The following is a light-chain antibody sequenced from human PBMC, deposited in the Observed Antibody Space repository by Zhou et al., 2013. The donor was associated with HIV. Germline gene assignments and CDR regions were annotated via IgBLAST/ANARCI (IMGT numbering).Light chain of an antibody. CDR1: QSVSTTY. CDR2: DAF. J-gene: IGKJ2*01. V-gene: IGKV3-11*01. Sequence: EFVLTQSPDTLSLSPGERATLSCRASQSVSTTYLHWYQQKPGQAPRLLIYDAFNRATGIPARFSGSGSGTDFTLTISALEPEDFAVYYCQQRSNWPRTFGQGTKLQI. CDR3: QQRSNWPRT.